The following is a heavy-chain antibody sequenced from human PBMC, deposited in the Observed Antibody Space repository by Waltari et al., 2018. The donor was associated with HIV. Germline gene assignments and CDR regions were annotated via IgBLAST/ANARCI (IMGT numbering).Heavy chain of an antibody. CDR3: ASPDTTMVHGHYYFYHMDV. Sequence: EVQLVESGGGLVQPGGSLRPPCAASGFTVSGNSMSWAAQAPGKGLEWVSLIYTGGSTYYADSVKGRFTISRDNSKNTLYLQMNSLRAEDTAVYYCASPDTTMVHGHYYFYHMDVWGQGTTVTVSS. CDR1: GFTVSGNS. J-gene: IGHJ6*02. CDR2: IYTGGST. D-gene: IGHD5-18*01. V-gene: IGHV3-66*01.